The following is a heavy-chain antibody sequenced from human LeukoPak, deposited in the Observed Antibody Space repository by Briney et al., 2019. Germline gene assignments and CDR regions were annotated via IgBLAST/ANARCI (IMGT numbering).Heavy chain of an antibody. CDR2: INQDGVEK. J-gene: IGHJ5*02. CDR1: GFTFTTYW. V-gene: IGHV3-7*05. D-gene: IGHD6-13*01. Sequence: GGSLRLSCAASGFTFTTYWMSWVRQAPGKGLEWVANINQDGVEKYYVASVRGRLTISRDNAKNSMYVQMNSLRAEDTAVYYCVKSPGTAAGNWFDPWGQGTLVTVSS. CDR3: VKSPGTAAGNWFDP.